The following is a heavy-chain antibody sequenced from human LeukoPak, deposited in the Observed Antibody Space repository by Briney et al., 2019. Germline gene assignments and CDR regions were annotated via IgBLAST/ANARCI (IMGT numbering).Heavy chain of an antibody. CDR3: ARERTMVRGMSWFDP. V-gene: IGHV4-59*12. CDR1: GGSITSDY. D-gene: IGHD3-10*01. J-gene: IGHJ5*02. CDR2: FSYSGST. Sequence: SETLSLTCTVSGGSITSDYWSWIRQSPGKGLEWIGYFSYSGSTHYSPSLTSRVAISVDTSRNQLSLKLKSVTAADTAIYYCARERTMVRGMSWFDPWGQGTLVTVSS.